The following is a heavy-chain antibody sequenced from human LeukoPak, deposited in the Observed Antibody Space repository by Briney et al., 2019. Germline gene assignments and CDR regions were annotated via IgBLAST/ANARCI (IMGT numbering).Heavy chain of an antibody. D-gene: IGHD3-10*01. J-gene: IGHJ1*01. Sequence: SETLSLTCTVSGGSIGNHDWSWIRQPPGKGLEWVGYIYFTGTTNYNPSVKRRVPISLDTSQNQFSLRLTSVTSADTAVYHCARGGGSPRSWGQGTLVTVSS. CDR1: GGSIGNHD. CDR3: ARGGGSPRS. CDR2: IYFTGTT. V-gene: IGHV4-59*11.